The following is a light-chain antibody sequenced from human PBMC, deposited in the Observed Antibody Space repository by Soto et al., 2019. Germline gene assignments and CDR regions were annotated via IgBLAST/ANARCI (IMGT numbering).Light chain of an antibody. CDR2: STS. J-gene: IGKJ4*01. V-gene: IGKV3-20*01. CDR3: QHFGRSPLT. Sequence: VLTQSPGTLSLSPGERATLSCRASQSVDRSDIAWYQQKPGQAPRLLIYSTSIRAAGIPDRFSVSGSGTDFSLTISRLEPEDFEVYYCQHFGRSPLTLAGGTKVDIK. CDR1: QSVDRSD.